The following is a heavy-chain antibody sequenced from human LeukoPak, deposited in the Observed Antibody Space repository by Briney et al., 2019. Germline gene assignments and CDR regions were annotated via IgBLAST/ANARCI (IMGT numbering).Heavy chain of an antibody. CDR3: AAEVTD. J-gene: IGHJ1*01. D-gene: IGHD5-18*01. CDR2: INPNSGGT. Sequence: ASVKVSCKCSGYTFSGNYLHWVRQAPGQGLEWMGVINPNSGGTNNAQKFQGRVTMTRDTSISTAYMEMSRLRSDDTDVNYCAAEVTDWGQGTLVTVSS. V-gene: IGHV1-2*02. CDR1: GYTFSGNY.